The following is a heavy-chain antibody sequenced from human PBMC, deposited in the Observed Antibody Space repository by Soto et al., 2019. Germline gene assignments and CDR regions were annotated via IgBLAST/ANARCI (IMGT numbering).Heavy chain of an antibody. CDR1: GYTFTSYG. D-gene: IGHD6-13*01. J-gene: IGHJ5*02. CDR2: ISAYNGNT. V-gene: IGHV1-18*01. Sequence: ASVKVSCKASGYTFTSYGISWVRQAPGQGLEWMGWISAYNGNTNYAQKLQGRVTMTTDTSTSTAYMELRSLRSDDTAVYYGAARGGYSSSWYWFDPWGQGTLVTVSS. CDR3: AARGGYSSSWYWFDP.